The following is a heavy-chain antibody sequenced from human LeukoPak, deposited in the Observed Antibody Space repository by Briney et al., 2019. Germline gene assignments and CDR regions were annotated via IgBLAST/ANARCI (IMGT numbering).Heavy chain of an antibody. CDR1: GGSVSSGSYY. CDR3: ARGTGTTNFDY. J-gene: IGHJ4*02. D-gene: IGHD1-1*01. V-gene: IGHV4-61*02. Sequence: PSETLSLTCTVSGGSVSSGSYYWSWIRQPAGEGLEWIGRIYPSGSTIYPSGTTHYNPSLKSRVTISVDTSKNQFSLKVDSVTAADAAVYFCARGTGTTNFDYWGQGTLVTVSS. CDR2: IYPSGSTIYPSGTT.